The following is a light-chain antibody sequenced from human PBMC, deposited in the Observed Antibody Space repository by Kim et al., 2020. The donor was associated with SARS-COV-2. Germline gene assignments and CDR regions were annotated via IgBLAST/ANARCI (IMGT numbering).Light chain of an antibody. CDR1: QSVSSY. J-gene: IGKJ1*01. CDR2: DAS. V-gene: IGKV3-11*01. Sequence: SPGERATLSCRASQSVSSYLAWYQHKPGQAPRLILYDASTRATGVPARFSGSGSGTDFTLTISSLEAEDFAVYYCQQRSHWPPWTFGQGTKVDIK. CDR3: QQRSHWPPWT.